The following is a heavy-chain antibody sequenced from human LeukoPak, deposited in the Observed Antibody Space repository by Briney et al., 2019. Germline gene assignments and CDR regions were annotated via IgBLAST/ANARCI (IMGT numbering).Heavy chain of an antibody. J-gene: IGHJ4*02. CDR2: INANSGGT. CDR3: VSGGERYSSGWDAVY. Sequence: AAVKDSCKASGYTLTGYFMHWVRQAPGQGLEWMGCINANSGGTKNAQKLRGRVTLARDTTINTAYIDLSRLTSDDTAAYFCVSGGERYSSGWDAVYWGEGTLVTVSS. D-gene: IGHD6-19*01. V-gene: IGHV1-2*02. CDR1: GYTLTGYF.